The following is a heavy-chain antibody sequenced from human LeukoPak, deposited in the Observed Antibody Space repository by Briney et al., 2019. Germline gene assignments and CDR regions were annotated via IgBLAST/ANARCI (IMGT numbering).Heavy chain of an antibody. Sequence: QAGRSLRLSFAASGFTFDDYAMHWVRQAPGKGLEWVSGISWNSGSIGYADSVKGRFTISRDNAKNSLYLQMNSLRAEDTALYYCAKDIGPPVGTMMFYYYGMDVWGQGTTVTVSS. CDR3: AKDIGPPVGTMMFYYYGMDV. V-gene: IGHV3-9*01. CDR1: GFTFDDYA. J-gene: IGHJ6*02. D-gene: IGHD3-22*01. CDR2: ISWNSGSI.